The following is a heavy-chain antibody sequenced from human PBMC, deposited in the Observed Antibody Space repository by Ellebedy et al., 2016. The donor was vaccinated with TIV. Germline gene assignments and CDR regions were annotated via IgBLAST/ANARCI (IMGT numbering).Heavy chain of an antibody. J-gene: IGHJ5*02. D-gene: IGHD6-13*01. V-gene: IGHV3-64D*09. CDR1: GFTFSSYA. CDR2: ISSNGVTT. CDR3: VKAWHSNSWYSNWFDP. Sequence: GESLKISCSVSGFTFSSYAMHWVRQAPGKGLQYVSAISSNGVTTDYAVSVEGRFTISRDNSKNTLYLQMRSLRPEDTAVYYCVKAWHSNSWYSNWFDPWGQGTLVIVSS.